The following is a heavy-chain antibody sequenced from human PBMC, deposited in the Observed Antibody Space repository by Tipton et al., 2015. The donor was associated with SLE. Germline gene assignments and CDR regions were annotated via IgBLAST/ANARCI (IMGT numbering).Heavy chain of an antibody. V-gene: IGHV4-38-2*02. CDR2: VYHTGNT. CDR1: GGSISSGHY. D-gene: IGHD3-10*01. Sequence: TLSLTCTVSGGSISSGHYWAWVRQPPGKGLEWIGTVYHTGNTYYNPSLKSRVTMSVDTSKNQFSLKVSSVTAADTAVYYCASPITLVRGVTKDYWGQGTLVTVSS. J-gene: IGHJ4*02. CDR3: ASPITLVRGVTKDY.